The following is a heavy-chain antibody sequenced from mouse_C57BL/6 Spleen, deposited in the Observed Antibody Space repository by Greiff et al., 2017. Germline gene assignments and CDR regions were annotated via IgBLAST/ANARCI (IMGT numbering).Heavy chain of an antibody. Sequence: QVQLKESGPELVKPGASVKISCKASGYAFSSSWMNWVKQRPGKGLEWIGRIYPGDGDTNYNGKFKGKATLTADKSSSTAYMQLSSLTSEDSAVYFCARADGYYGGYYAMDYWGQGTSVTVSS. CDR3: ARADGYYGGYYAMDY. J-gene: IGHJ4*01. V-gene: IGHV1-82*01. D-gene: IGHD2-3*01. CDR2: IYPGDGDT. CDR1: GYAFSSSW.